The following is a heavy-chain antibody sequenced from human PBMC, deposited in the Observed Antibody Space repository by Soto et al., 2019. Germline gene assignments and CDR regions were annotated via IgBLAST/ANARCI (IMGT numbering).Heavy chain of an antibody. CDR2: IYQSGSS. CDR1: GGSISSGGYS. CDR3: ARAHYYYGMDV. Sequence: PSETLSLTCGVSGGSISSGGYSWNWIRQPPGKGLEWIGYIYQSGSSYYNPSLKSRVTISIDRFKNQFSLKLSSVTAADTAMYYCARAHYYYGMDVWGQGTTVTVSS. J-gene: IGHJ6*01. V-gene: IGHV4-30-2*01.